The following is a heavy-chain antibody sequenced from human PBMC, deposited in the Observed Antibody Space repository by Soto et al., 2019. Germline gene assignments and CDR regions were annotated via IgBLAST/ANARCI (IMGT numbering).Heavy chain of an antibody. CDR1: GYTFTSYG. CDR3: AREGSTPEEIQLWLRGDDAFNI. Sequence: ASVKVSCTASGYTFTSYGISWVRQAPGQGLEWMGWISAYNGNTNYAQKLQGRVTMTTDTSTSTAYMELRSLRSDDTAVYYCAREGSTPEEIQLWLRGDDAFNIWGQGTMVTVSS. CDR2: ISAYNGNT. J-gene: IGHJ3*02. D-gene: IGHD5-18*01. V-gene: IGHV1-18*01.